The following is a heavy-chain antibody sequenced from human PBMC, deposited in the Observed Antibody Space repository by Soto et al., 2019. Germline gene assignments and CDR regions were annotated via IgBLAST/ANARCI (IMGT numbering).Heavy chain of an antibody. CDR1: GYTFTKYG. V-gene: IGHV1-18*01. D-gene: IGHD5-12*01. CDR2: ISADNDNT. CDR3: ARGTSGYDYGLFDF. Sequence: VQLVQSGGEVRKPGASVTVSCRASGYTFTKYGISWVRQAPGQGLEWMGWISADNDNTNYAQNLQGRVTMNTDTSTSTAYMQLRSLRSDDTAVYFCARGTSGYDYGLFDFWGQGTLVTVSS. J-gene: IGHJ4*02.